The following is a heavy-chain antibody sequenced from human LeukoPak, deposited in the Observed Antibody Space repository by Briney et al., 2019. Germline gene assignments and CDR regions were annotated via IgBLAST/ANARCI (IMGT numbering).Heavy chain of an antibody. J-gene: IGHJ4*02. CDR3: ARGFTDYFDY. Sequence: PGGSLRLSCAASGFTFSSYEMNWVRQAPGKGLEWVSYISSSGSTIYYADSVKGRFTISRDNAKNSLYLQMNSLRAEDTAVYYCARGFTDYFDYWGQGPLVTVSS. CDR1: GFTFSSYE. CDR2: ISSSGSTI. V-gene: IGHV3-48*03. D-gene: IGHD3-16*01.